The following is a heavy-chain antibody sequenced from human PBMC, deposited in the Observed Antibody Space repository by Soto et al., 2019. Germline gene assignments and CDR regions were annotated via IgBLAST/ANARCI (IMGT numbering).Heavy chain of an antibody. CDR2: ISYDGSNK. J-gene: IGHJ4*02. CDR3: ARDRVVAGIGEVDY. V-gene: IGHV3-30-3*01. D-gene: IGHD6-19*01. CDR1: GFTLRSYA. Sequence: GGALRHFRSASGFTLRSYAMPWVRQAPGEGLEWVAVISYDGSNKYYGDSVKGRFTISRDNSENTLYLQMNSVRLEDTAVYYCARDRVVAGIGEVDYWGQGT.